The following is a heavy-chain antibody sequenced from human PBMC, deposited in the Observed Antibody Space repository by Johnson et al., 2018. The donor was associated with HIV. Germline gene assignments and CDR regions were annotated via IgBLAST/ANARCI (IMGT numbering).Heavy chain of an antibody. Sequence: EVQLVESGGGLVQPGGSLRLSCAASGFTVSSNYMSWVRRAPGKGLEGVSVIYSGGSAYYADSVKGRFTISRDNSKNTLYLQMNSLRAEDTAVYYCARVTPQRGDNDVLDIWGQGTMVTVSS. CDR3: ARVTPQRGDNDVLDI. D-gene: IGHD3-16*01. CDR2: IYSGGSA. CDR1: GFTVSSNY. J-gene: IGHJ3*02. V-gene: IGHV3-66*01.